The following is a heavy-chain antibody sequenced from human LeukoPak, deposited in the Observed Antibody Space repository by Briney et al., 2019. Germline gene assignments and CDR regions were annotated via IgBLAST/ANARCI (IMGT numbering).Heavy chain of an antibody. CDR2: IYPDSGGT. J-gene: IGHJ4*02. CDR1: GYTFTGYF. V-gene: IGHV1-2*02. Sequence: GASVKVSCKASGYTFTGYFLHWVRQAPGQGLEWMGWIYPDSGGTNFAQKFQGRVTMTRDTSISTTYMELSRLRSDDTAVYFCAKWGHRVYDPDYWGQGTLVTVSS. D-gene: IGHD5/OR15-5a*01. CDR3: AKWGHRVYDPDY.